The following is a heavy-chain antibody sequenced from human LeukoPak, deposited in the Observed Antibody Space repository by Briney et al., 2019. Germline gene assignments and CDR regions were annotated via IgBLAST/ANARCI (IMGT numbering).Heavy chain of an antibody. CDR1: GFTFSSYA. CDR3: ASDSEYYDSSGYYHYDAFDI. D-gene: IGHD3-22*01. J-gene: IGHJ3*02. V-gene: IGHV3-30-3*01. Sequence: PGRSLRLSCAASGFTFSSYAMHWVRQAPGKGLEWVAVISYDGSNKYYADSVKGRFTISRDNSKNTLYLQMNSLRAEDTAVYYYASDSEYYDSSGYYHYDAFDIWGQGTMVTVSS. CDR2: ISYDGSNK.